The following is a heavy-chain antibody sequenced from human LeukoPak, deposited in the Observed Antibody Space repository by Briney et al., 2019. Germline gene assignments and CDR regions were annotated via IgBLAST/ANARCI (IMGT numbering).Heavy chain of an antibody. D-gene: IGHD6-19*01. CDR1: GGSVSSGNHY. CDR3: ARDGSSGSYLFDY. Sequence: SETLSLICTVSGGSVSSGNHYWGWIRQPPGKGLEWIGYIYYSGSAKYNPSLKSRVTISIDTSKNQFSLKLSSVTAADAAVYFCARDGSSGSYLFDYWGRGTLVTVSS. V-gene: IGHV4-61*01. J-gene: IGHJ4*02. CDR2: IYYSGSA.